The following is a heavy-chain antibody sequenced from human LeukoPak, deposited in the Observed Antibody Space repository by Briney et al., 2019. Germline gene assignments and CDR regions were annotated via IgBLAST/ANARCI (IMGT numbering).Heavy chain of an antibody. CDR3: ARDRTDIVATSHFDY. V-gene: IGHV4-59*01. CDR1: GGSISSYY. CDR2: IYYTGST. D-gene: IGHD5-12*01. Sequence: PSETLSLTCTVSGGSISSYYWRWIRQPPGKGLELIGHIYYTGSTNYNPSLQSRVIISMDTSKNQFSLNLSSVTAADTAVYYCARDRTDIVATSHFDYWGQGTLVTVSS. J-gene: IGHJ4*02.